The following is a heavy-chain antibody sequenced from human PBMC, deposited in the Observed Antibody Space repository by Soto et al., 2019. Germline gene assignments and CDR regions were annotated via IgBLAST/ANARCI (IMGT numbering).Heavy chain of an antibody. V-gene: IGHV2-70*01. J-gene: IGHJ4*02. CDR1: GFSLSTSGMC. CDR2: IDWDDDK. Sequence: SGPTLVNPTQTLTLTCTFSGFSLSTSGMCVSWIRQPPGKALEWLALIDWDDDKYYSTSLKTRLTISKDTSKNQEVLTMTNMDPVDTATYYCARIRSGYCSGGSCYYFDYWGQGTLVTVSS. D-gene: IGHD2-15*01. CDR3: ARIRSGYCSGGSCYYFDY.